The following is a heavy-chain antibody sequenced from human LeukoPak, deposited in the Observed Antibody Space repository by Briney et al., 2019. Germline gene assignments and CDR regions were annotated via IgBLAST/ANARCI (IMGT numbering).Heavy chain of an antibody. CDR1: GFTFSSYG. V-gene: IGHV3-33*01. Sequence: HPGRSLRLSCAASGFTFSSYGMHWVRQAPGKGLEWVAVIWYDGSNKYYADSVKGRFTISRDNSKNTLYLQMNSLRAEDTAVYYCARDSMGYDSSGYYPWGQGTLVTASS. CDR2: IWYDGSNK. D-gene: IGHD3-22*01. CDR3: ARDSMGYDSSGYYP. J-gene: IGHJ5*02.